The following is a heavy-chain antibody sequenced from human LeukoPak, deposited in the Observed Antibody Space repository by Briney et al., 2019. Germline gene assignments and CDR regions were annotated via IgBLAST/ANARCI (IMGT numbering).Heavy chain of an antibody. D-gene: IGHD3-10*01. J-gene: IGHJ5*02. CDR2: IKQDGSEK. V-gene: IGHV3-7*01. CDR3: ARYGSGSYYPNRWFDP. CDR1: GFTFSSYW. Sequence: AGGSLRLSCAASGFTFSSYWMSWVRQAPGKGLEWVANIKQDGSEKYYVDSVKGRFTISRDNAKNSLYLQMNSLRAEDTAVYYCARYGSGSYYPNRWFDPWGQGTLVTVSS.